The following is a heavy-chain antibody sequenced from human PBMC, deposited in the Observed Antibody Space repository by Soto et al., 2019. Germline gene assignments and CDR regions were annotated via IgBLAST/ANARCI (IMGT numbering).Heavy chain of an antibody. Sequence: GGSLRLSCAASGFTFSSYAMHWVRQAPGKGLEWVAVISYDGSSKYYADSVKGRFTISRDNSKNTLYLQMNSLRAEDTAVYYCARGRGYQLTHPIGYWGQGTLVTVSS. CDR2: ISYDGSSK. J-gene: IGHJ4*02. CDR1: GFTFSSYA. V-gene: IGHV3-30-3*01. D-gene: IGHD2-2*01. CDR3: ARGRGYQLTHPIGY.